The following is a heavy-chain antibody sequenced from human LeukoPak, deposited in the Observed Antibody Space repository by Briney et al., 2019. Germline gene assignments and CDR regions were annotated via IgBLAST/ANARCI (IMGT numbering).Heavy chain of an antibody. CDR1: GFTFSSYG. J-gene: IGHJ6*03. Sequence: PGGSLRLSCAASGFTFSSYGMHWVRQAPGKGLEWVAFIRYDGNNKYYADSVKGRFTISRDNSKNTLYLQMSSLRAEDTAVYYCARDPTVANYYYYYMDVWGKGTTVTVSS. CDR2: IRYDGNNK. V-gene: IGHV3-30*02. D-gene: IGHD4-23*01. CDR3: ARDPTVANYYYYYMDV.